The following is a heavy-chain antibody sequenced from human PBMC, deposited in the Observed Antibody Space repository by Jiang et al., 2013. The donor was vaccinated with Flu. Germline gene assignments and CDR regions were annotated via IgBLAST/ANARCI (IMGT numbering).Heavy chain of an antibody. V-gene: IGHV1-46*03. CDR2: INPSGGST. CDR3: ARTEWGVAGPHGWFDP. D-gene: IGHD6-19*01. CDR1: GYTFTSYY. J-gene: IGHJ5*02. Sequence: GAEVKKPGASVKVSCKASGYTFTSYYMHWVRQAPGQGLEWMGIINPSGGSTSYAQKFQGRVTMTRDTSTSTVYMELSSLRSEDTAVYYCARTEWGVAGPHGWFDPWGQGTLVTVSS.